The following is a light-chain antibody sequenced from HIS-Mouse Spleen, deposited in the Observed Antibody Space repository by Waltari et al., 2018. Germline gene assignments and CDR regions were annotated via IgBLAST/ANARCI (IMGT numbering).Light chain of an antibody. CDR1: SSDVGGYNY. CDR3: SSYAGSNNFVV. V-gene: IGLV2-8*01. Sequence: QSALTQPPSAPGSPGQSATIPCTGTSSDVGGYNYVSWYQQPPGKAPKLMIYEVSKRPSGVPDRFSGSKSGNTASLTVSGLQAEDEADYYCSSYAGSNNFVVFGGGTKLTVL. CDR2: EVS. J-gene: IGLJ2*01.